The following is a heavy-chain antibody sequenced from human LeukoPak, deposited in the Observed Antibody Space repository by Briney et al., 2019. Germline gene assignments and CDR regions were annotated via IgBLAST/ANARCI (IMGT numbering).Heavy chain of an antibody. Sequence: GGSLRLSCAASGFTFSSSAMSWVRQTPGKGLEWVSSITGNGATTYYSDSVKGRFTISRGNSKNTLSLQMNSLRAEDTAVYFCAKERRRVDTAMVRSYYFENWGQGTLVTVSS. CDR1: GFTFSSSA. D-gene: IGHD5-18*01. CDR3: AKERRRVDTAMVRSYYFEN. CDR2: ITGNGATT. V-gene: IGHV3-23*01. J-gene: IGHJ4*02.